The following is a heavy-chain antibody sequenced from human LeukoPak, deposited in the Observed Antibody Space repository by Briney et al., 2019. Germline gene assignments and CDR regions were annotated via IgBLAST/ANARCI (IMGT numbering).Heavy chain of an antibody. CDR1: GFTFSSYA. CDR2: ISYDGSNK. D-gene: IGHD1-26*01. V-gene: IGHV3-30-3*01. J-gene: IGHJ4*02. CDR3: AGGLMNIVGARAFDY. Sequence: GGSLRLSCAASGFTFSSYAMHWVRQAPGKGLEWVAVISYDGSNKYYADSVKGRFTISRDNSKNTLYLQMNSLRAEDTAVYYCAGGLMNIVGARAFDYWGQGTLVTVSS.